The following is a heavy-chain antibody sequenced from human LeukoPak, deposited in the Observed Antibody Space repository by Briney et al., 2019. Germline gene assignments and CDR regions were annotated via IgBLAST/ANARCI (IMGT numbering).Heavy chain of an antibody. CDR3: ARVHSSGWYYFDY. J-gene: IGHJ4*02. V-gene: IGHV7-4-1*02. D-gene: IGHD6-19*01. Sequence: ASVKVSCKASGYTFTNYAMNWFRQAPGQGPEWMGWINTNTGNPTYAQGFTGRFVFSLDTSVSTAYLQISSLKAEDTAVYYCARVHSSGWYYFDYWGQGTLVAVSS. CDR2: INTNTGNP. CDR1: GYTFTNYA.